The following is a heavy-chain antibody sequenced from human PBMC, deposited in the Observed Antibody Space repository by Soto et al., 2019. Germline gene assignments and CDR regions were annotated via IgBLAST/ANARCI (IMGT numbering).Heavy chain of an antibody. D-gene: IGHD1-7*01. V-gene: IGHV1-3*01. J-gene: IGHJ3*02. CDR2: INAGNGNT. CDR3: ARVITGTIDI. CDR1: GYTFTSYG. Sequence: ASVKVSCKASGYTFTSYGISWVRQAPGQGLEWMGWINAGNGNTKYSQKFQGRVTITRDTSASTAYMELSSLRSEDTAVYYCARVITGTIDIWGQGTMVTVSS.